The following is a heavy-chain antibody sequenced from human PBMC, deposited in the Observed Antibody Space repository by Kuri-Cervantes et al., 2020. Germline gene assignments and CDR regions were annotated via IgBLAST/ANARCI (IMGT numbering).Heavy chain of an antibody. CDR1: GFTFSSYW. J-gene: IGHJ3*02. D-gene: IGHD5-12*01. V-gene: IGHV3-7*01. CDR3: ARALGMATILNAFDI. CDR2: INQDGNTK. Sequence: GESLKISCAASGFTFSSYWMSWVRQAPGKGLEWVANINQDGNTKYYVDSVKGRFTISRDNAKNSLYLQMNSLRAEDTAVYYCARALGMATILNAFDIWGQGTMVTVSS.